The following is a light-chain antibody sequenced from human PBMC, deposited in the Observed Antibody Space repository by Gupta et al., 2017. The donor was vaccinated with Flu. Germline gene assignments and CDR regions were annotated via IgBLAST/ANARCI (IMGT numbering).Light chain of an antibody. CDR1: QNINNW. V-gene: IGKV1-5*03. J-gene: IGKJ2*01. Sequence: VPMTQSPSTLSASVGDRVTITCRASQNINNWMAWCQQKPGKAHKLLSYKAASLESGVPSRVRGSESGTEFTRTISSMKSDDFANENVHQYNDYFGQGTMLEIK. CDR2: KAA. CDR3: HQYNDY.